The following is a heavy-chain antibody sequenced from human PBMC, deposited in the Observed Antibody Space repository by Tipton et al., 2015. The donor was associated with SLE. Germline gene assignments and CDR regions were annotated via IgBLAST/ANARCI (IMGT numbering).Heavy chain of an antibody. Sequence: SLRLSCAASGFTFSSYAMSWVRQAPGKGLEWVSAISGSGGSTYYADSVKGRFAISRDNSKNTLYLQMNSLRAEDTAVYYCAKDGVGAHAFDIWGHGTMVTVSS. D-gene: IGHD1-26*01. V-gene: IGHV3-23*01. CDR1: GFTFSSYA. J-gene: IGHJ3*02. CDR3: AKDGVGAHAFDI. CDR2: ISGSGGST.